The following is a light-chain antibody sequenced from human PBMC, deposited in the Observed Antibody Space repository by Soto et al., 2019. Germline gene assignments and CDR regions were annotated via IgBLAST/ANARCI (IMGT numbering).Light chain of an antibody. CDR3: SSYTTSSTQV. CDR2: EVS. Sequence: QSALTQPASVSGSPGQSITIPCTGTSSDIGGYKHVSWYQQHPGKAPKLMIYEVSNRPSGVSNRFSGSKSGNTASLTISGLQAEDEADYYCSSYTTSSTQVFGTGTKVTVL. J-gene: IGLJ1*01. V-gene: IGLV2-14*01. CDR1: SSDIGGYKH.